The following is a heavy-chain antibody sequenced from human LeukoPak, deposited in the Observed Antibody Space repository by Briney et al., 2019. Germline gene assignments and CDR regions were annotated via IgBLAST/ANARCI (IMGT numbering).Heavy chain of an antibody. D-gene: IGHD3-10*01. CDR2: ISAYNDNT. Sequence: ASVKVSCKASGYTFTSYGISWVRQAPGQGLEWMGWISAYNDNTNYAQKLQGRVTMTTDTSTSTAYMELRSLRSDDTAVYYCARSLPARSGLNWFDPWGQGTLVTVSS. V-gene: IGHV1-18*01. CDR3: ARSLPARSGLNWFDP. J-gene: IGHJ5*02. CDR1: GYTFTSYG.